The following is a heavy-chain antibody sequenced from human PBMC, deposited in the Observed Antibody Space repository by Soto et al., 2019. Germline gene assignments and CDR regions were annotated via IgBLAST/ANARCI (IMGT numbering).Heavy chain of an antibody. CDR3: AKDGLMITFGGVTH. CDR1: GFTFSSYG. J-gene: IGHJ4*02. V-gene: IGHV3-30*18. D-gene: IGHD3-16*01. CDR2: ISYDGSKK. Sequence: QVQLVESVGGVVQPGRSLRLSCAASGFTFSSYGMHWVRQAPGKGLEWVAVISYDGSKKNYADSVKGRFTISRDNSKNTLYLQMNSLRAEDTAVYYCAKDGLMITFGGVTHWGQGTLVTVSS.